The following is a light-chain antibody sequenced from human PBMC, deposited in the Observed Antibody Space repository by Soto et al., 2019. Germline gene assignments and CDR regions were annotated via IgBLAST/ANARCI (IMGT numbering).Light chain of an antibody. CDR3: QQYNSYRYT. V-gene: IGKV1-5*03. Sequence: QMTQSPSTLSASVGDRVTITCRASQSISSWLAWYQQKPGKAPKLLIYKASTLESGVPSRFSGSGSGTEFTLTISSLQPDDFATYYCQQYNSYRYTFGQGTRLEIK. CDR2: KAS. CDR1: QSISSW. J-gene: IGKJ5*01.